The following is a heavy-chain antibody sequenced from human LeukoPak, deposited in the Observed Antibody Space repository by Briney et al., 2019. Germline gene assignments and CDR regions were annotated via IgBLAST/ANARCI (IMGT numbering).Heavy chain of an antibody. Sequence: GGSLRLSCAASGFTVSSNYMSWVRQAPGKGLEWVSVIYSGGSTYYADSVKGRFTISRHNSKNTLYLQMNSLRAEDTAVYYCASQGLVHERNIGMDVWGQGTTVTVSS. CDR3: ASQGLVHERNIGMDV. V-gene: IGHV3-53*04. J-gene: IGHJ6*02. CDR2: IYSGGST. D-gene: IGHD6-19*01. CDR1: GFTVSSNY.